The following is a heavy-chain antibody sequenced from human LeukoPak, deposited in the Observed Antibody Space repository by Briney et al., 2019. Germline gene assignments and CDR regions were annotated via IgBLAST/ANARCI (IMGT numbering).Heavy chain of an antibody. Sequence: HPGGCLRLSCVGSGCTFRSHAMSWAREAPGKGLEWVSGVSSSGSGGNTYYADFVKGRFTISRDSSKNTLFLQMNTLRAEDTAIYYCAKDRTVGASYWYFDLWGRGTLVTVSS. D-gene: IGHD4-23*01. J-gene: IGHJ2*01. V-gene: IGHV3-23*01. CDR1: GCTFRSHA. CDR3: AKDRTVGASYWYFDL. CDR2: VSSSGSGGNT.